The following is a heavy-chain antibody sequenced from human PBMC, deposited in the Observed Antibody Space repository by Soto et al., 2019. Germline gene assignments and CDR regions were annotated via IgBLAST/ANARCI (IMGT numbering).Heavy chain of an antibody. Sequence: PSQTLSLTCSISWDSVSSNSAAWNWIRPSPSRGLEWLGRTYYRSKWYNDYAVSVKSRITINPDTSKNQFSLQLNSVTPEDTAVYYCARDSWPWVHAFDIWGQGTMLTVSS. CDR3: ARDSWPWVHAFDI. D-gene: IGHD7-27*01. V-gene: IGHV6-1*01. CDR1: WDSVSSNSAA. CDR2: TYYRSKWYN. J-gene: IGHJ3*02.